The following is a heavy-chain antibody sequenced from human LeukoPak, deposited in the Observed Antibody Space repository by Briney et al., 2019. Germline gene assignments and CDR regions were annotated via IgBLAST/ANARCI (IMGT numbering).Heavy chain of an antibody. J-gene: IGHJ4*02. CDR3: AKGISRGDFWFYFDN. Sequence: GGSLRLSCVASKFSFDDYDMHWVRQPPGKGLEWVSGISWNSGRMGYADSVKGRFTVSRDNAKKSLYLQMNSLISDDTALYFCAKGISRGDFWFYFDNWGQGTPVTVSS. D-gene: IGHD2-21*02. CDR2: ISWNSGRM. CDR1: KFSFDDYD. V-gene: IGHV3-9*01.